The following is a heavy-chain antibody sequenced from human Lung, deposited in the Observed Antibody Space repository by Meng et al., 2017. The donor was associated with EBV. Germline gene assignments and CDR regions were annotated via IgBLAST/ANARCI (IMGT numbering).Heavy chain of an antibody. V-gene: IGHV3-23*01. Sequence: EVQLLESGGGLVQPGGSLRLSCTASGFTFCNYGMTWVRQAPGKGLEWVSSINTSGGNTHYADSVEGRFTISRDNSKNTLYLQMNSLRAEDTAVYYCANQLWDGGEWGQGNLVTVSS. D-gene: IGHD3-16*01. CDR2: INTSGGNT. J-gene: IGHJ4*02. CDR3: ANQLWDGGE. CDR1: GFTFCNYG.